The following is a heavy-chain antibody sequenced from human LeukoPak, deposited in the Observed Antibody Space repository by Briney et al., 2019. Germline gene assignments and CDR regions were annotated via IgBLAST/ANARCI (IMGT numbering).Heavy chain of an antibody. D-gene: IGHD1-7*01. J-gene: IGHJ4*02. Sequence: GGSLRLSCAASGFTFNNYGMNWVRLAPGKGLEWVSLVSTSGNNGYYADSVQGRFTISRDNSKNSLYLQMNSLRAEDTAVYYCAKGGTGTTVRYFDYWGQGTLVTVSS. CDR2: VSTSGNNG. V-gene: IGHV3-23*01. CDR3: AKGGTGTTVRYFDY. CDR1: GFTFNNYG.